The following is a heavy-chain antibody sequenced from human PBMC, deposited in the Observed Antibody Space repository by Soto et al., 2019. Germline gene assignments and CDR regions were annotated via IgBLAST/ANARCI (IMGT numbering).Heavy chain of an antibody. V-gene: IGHV3-23*01. D-gene: IGHD2-21*01. J-gene: IGHJ5*02. CDR2: ISGSGGST. Sequence: EVQLLESEGGLVQPGGSLRLSCAASGFTFSSYAMSWVRQAPGKGLEWVSAISGSGGSTYYADSVKGRFTISRDNSKNTLYLQMNSLRAEDTAVYYCAKGAYCGGDCWPYNWFDPWGQGTLVTVSS. CDR3: AKGAYCGGDCWPYNWFDP. CDR1: GFTFSSYA.